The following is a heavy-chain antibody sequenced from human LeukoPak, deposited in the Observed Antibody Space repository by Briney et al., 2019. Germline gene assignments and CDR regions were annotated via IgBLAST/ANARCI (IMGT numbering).Heavy chain of an antibody. J-gene: IGHJ4*02. CDR1: GFTFDDYG. CDR3: AREGLRYFDWAQEYYFDY. D-gene: IGHD3-9*01. Sequence: PGGSLRLSCAASGFTFDDYGMSWVRQAPGKGQEWVSGISWNGGSTGYADSVKGRFTISRDNAKNSLYLQMNSLRAEDTALYYCAREGLRYFDWAQEYYFDYWGQGTLVTVSS. CDR2: ISWNGGST. V-gene: IGHV3-20*04.